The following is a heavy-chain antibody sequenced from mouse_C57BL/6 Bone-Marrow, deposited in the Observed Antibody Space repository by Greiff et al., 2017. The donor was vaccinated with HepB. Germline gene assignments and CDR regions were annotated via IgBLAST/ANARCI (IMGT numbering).Heavy chain of an antibody. CDR1: GFTFRDYY. J-gene: IGHJ2*01. CDR3: ARGVDYYGGNYFDY. Sequence: EVQLVESEGGLVQPGRSMKLSCTASGFTFRDYYMAWVRQVPEKGLEWVATINSDGSSTYYLDSLKSRFILSRDNAKNILYLQMSSLKSEDTATYYCARGVDYYGGNYFDYWGQGTTLTVSS. D-gene: IGHD1-1*01. V-gene: IGHV5-16*01. CDR2: INSDGSST.